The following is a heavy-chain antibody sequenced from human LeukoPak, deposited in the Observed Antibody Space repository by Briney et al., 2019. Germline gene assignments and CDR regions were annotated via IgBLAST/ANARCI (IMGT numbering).Heavy chain of an antibody. CDR2: ISSSSSYI. J-gene: IGHJ4*02. CDR3: ARDRDNDRRLDY. D-gene: IGHD3-16*01. V-gene: IGHV3-21*01. Sequence: GGSLRLSCAASGFTFSSYSMNWVRQAPGKGLEWVSSISSSSSYIYYADSVKGRFTISRDNVKNSLYLQMNSLRAEDTAVYYCARDRDNDRRLDYWSQGTLVTVSS. CDR1: GFTFSSYS.